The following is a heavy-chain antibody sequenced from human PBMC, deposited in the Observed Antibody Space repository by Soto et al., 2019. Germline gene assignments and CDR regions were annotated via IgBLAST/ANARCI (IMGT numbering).Heavy chain of an antibody. V-gene: IGHV1-46*03. CDR3: ARGASITIFGVVIFR. J-gene: IGHJ4*02. D-gene: IGHD3-3*01. CDR2: INPSGGST. Sequence: ASVKVSCKASGYTFTSYYMHWVRQAPGQGLEWMGIINPSGGSTSYAQKFQGRVTMTRDTSTSTVYMELSSLRSEDTAVYYCARGASITIFGVVIFRWGQGTLVTVSS. CDR1: GYTFTSYY.